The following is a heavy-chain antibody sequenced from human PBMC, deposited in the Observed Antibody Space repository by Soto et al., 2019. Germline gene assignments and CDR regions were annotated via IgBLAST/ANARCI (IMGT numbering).Heavy chain of an antibody. V-gene: IGHV1-2*04. J-gene: IGHJ6*02. CDR3: ARGQVPAASGRYYYYYYGMDV. D-gene: IGHD2-2*01. CDR2: INPNSGGT. Sequence: QVQLVQSGAEVKKPGASVKVSCKASGYTFTGYYMHWVRQAPGQGLEWMGWINPNSGGTNYAQKFQGWVTMTRDTSISTAYMELSRLRSDDTAVYYCARGQVPAASGRYYYYYYGMDVWGQGTTVTVSS. CDR1: GYTFTGYY.